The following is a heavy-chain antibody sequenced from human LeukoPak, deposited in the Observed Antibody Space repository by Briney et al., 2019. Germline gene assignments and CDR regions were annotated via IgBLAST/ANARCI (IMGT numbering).Heavy chain of an antibody. J-gene: IGHJ4*02. CDR2: IIPNSGGT. CDR1: GGTFSSYA. Sequence: VASVKVSCEASGGTFSSYAISWVRQAPGQGLEWMGWIIPNSGGTNYAQKFQGRVTMTRDTSITTAYMELSRLRSDDTAVYYCARGGPAIEGLDFFDYWGQGTLVTVSS. CDR3: ARGGPAIEGLDFFDY. V-gene: IGHV1-2*02. D-gene: IGHD3-16*01.